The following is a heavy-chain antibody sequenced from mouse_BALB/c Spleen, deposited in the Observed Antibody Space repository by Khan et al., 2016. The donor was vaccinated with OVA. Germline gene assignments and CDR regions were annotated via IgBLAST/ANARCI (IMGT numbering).Heavy chain of an antibody. Sequence: EVQLQESGPSLVKPSQTLSLTCSVTGDSITSGYWTWIRKFPGNELEYLGYIIYTGDTYYNPSLNSRISITRHSSKNQYYLQLSSVTSEDTATYYCARATYRYAFAYWGQGTLVTVSA. J-gene: IGHJ3*01. CDR3: ARATYRYAFAY. D-gene: IGHD2-14*01. CDR1: GDSITSGY. V-gene: IGHV3-8*02. CDR2: IIYTGDT.